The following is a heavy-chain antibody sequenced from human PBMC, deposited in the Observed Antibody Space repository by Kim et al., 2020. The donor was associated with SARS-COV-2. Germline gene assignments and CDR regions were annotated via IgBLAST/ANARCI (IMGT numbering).Heavy chain of an antibody. J-gene: IGHJ4*02. D-gene: IGHD4-4*01. CDR1: GFTFSSYE. Sequence: GGSLRLSCAASGFTFSSYEMNWVRQAPGKGLEWVSYISSSGSTIYYADSVKGRFTISRDNAKNSLYLQMNSLRAEDTAVYYCARPMGARFYSNYVPLDYWGQGTLVTVSS. CDR2: ISSSGSTI. CDR3: ARPMGARFYSNYVPLDY. V-gene: IGHV3-48*03.